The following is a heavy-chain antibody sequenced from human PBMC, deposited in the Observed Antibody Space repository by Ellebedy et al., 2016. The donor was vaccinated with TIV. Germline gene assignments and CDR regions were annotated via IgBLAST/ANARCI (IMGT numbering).Heavy chain of an antibody. Sequence: ASVKVSXXASGYTFANYYIHWVRQALGQGLEWMGIINPSGGSTSYAQKFQGRVTMTRDTSTSTVYMELSSLRSEDTAVYYCARVDLVATIWGDYWGQGTLVTVSS. CDR2: INPSGGST. J-gene: IGHJ4*02. D-gene: IGHD5-12*01. CDR3: ARVDLVATIWGDY. V-gene: IGHV1-46*01. CDR1: GYTFANYY.